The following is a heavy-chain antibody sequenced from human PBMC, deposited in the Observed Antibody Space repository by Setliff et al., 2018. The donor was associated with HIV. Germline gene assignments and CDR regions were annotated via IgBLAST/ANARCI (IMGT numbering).Heavy chain of an antibody. D-gene: IGHD7-27*01. CDR3: ARGSTVWAFAH. V-gene: IGHV4-59*01. Sequence: SETLSLTCTVSGASISGFYWNWIRQSPGKGLQWIGYMYYSGGTTYNHSLKSRVALSADKSTNQFSLQLSSVTAADTAVYYCARGSTVWAFAHWGQGALVTVSS. CDR2: MYYSGGT. CDR1: GASISGFY. J-gene: IGHJ4*02.